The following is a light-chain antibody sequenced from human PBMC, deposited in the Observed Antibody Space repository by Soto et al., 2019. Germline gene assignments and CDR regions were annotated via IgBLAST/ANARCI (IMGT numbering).Light chain of an antibody. CDR1: QGISSY. CDR2: AAS. V-gene: IGKV1-8*01. CDR3: QQDYSYPRS. Sequence: AIRMTQSPSSFSASTGARVTITCRSSQGISSYLAWYQQKPGKAPKLLIYAASTLQSGVPSRFSVSGSGTDFTLTISCLQSEDVATDYCQQDYSYPRSFGQRTKLESK. J-gene: IGKJ2*01.